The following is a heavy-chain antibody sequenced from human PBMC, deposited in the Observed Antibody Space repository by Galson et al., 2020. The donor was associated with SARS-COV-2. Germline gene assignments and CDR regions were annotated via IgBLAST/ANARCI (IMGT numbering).Heavy chain of an antibody. J-gene: IGHJ3*02. D-gene: IGHD2-15*01. CDR3: TTGDCSGGTCHAFDI. CDR2: IKTQAHGRTI. V-gene: IGHV3-15*01. CDR1: GFAFSDVW. Sequence: GGSLRLSCAASGFAFSDVWMTWVRQAPGKGLEWVGRIKTQAHGRTIDYAAPVKGRFTISRDDSQNTLYLQMNRLKTDDTALYYCTTGDCSGGTCHAFDIWGHGTMVTVSS.